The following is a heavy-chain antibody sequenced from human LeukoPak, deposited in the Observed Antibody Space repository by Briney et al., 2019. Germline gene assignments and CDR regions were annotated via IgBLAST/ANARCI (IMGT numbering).Heavy chain of an antibody. J-gene: IGHJ4*02. CDR3: ANYDGAPRS. D-gene: IGHD3-16*01. V-gene: IGHV4-59*08. CDR2: IYYTGTT. Sequence: SETLSLTCTVSGGSIRSFYWSWIGQPPGKGLEWIGFIYYTGTTNYNPSLKSRVTISVDTSNNQFSLKLSSVTAADTAVYYCANYDGAPRSWGQGTLVTVSS. CDR1: GGSIRSFY.